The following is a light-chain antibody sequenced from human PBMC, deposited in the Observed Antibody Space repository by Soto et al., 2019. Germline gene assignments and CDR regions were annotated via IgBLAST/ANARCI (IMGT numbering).Light chain of an antibody. CDR2: CAS. V-gene: IGKV3-15*01. CDR3: QQYNNSLS. Sequence: EIVMTQSPGTLSLSPGERATLSCRASQSVGSSLAWYQQKRGQAPRLLLPCASTRTTGIPARFSGSGSGTEFTLTISSLQSEDFAVYYCQQYNNSLSFGGGTEVEIK. J-gene: IGKJ4*01. CDR1: QSVGSS.